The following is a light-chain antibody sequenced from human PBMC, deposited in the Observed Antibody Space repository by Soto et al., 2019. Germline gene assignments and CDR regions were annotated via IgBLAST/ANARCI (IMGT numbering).Light chain of an antibody. CDR3: LIYYGGAQV. J-gene: IGLJ2*01. CDR1: TGAVTSGYY. CDR2: STS. Sequence: QAVVTQEPSLTVSPGGTVTLTCASSTGAVTSGYYPNWFQQKPGQAPRALIYSTSNKHPWTPARFSGSLLGGKAALTLSGVQHEDEPEYYRLIYYGGAQVFGGGTKLTVL. V-gene: IGLV7-43*01.